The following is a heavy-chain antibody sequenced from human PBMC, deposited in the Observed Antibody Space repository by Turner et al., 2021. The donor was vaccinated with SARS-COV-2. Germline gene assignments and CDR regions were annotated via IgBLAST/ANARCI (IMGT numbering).Heavy chain of an antibody. J-gene: IGHJ6*02. D-gene: IGHD2-15*01. Sequence: EVQLVESGGGLVKPGGSRRWEGEEDGFSFSSYRMNGVRQAPGKGLEWVSSISSSSSYIYYADSVKGRFTISLSNAKTSMYLQMNSLRAEDTAVYYCAREAGDKYCSGGSCTFSSYGLAVCLPAPPVPFSS. CDR2: ISSSSSYI. CDR3: AREAGDKYCSGGSCTFSSYGLAV. V-gene: IGHV3-21*01. CDR1: GFSFSSYR.